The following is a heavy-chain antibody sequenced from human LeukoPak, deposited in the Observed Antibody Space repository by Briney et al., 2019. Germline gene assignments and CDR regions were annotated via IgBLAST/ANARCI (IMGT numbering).Heavy chain of an antibody. J-gene: IGHJ4*02. D-gene: IGHD4-11*01. CDR1: GFTFSSYS. CDR2: ISGSGGST. Sequence: GGSLRLSCAASGFTFSSYSMNWVRQAPGKGLEWVSAISGSGGSTYYADSVKGRFTISRDNSKNTLYLQMNSLRAEDTAVYYCAKSWWDSNLDYWGQGTLVTVSS. CDR3: AKSWWDSNLDY. V-gene: IGHV3-23*01.